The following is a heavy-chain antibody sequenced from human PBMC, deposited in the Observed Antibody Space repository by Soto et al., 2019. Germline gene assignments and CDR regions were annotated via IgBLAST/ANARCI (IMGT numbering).Heavy chain of an antibody. J-gene: IGHJ3*02. CDR2: VYHTGTT. D-gene: IGHD1-26*01. V-gene: IGHV4-4*02. Sequence: PSETLSLTCDVSGDSISSVNWWIWVRQPPGKGLQWIGGVYHTGTTNYNPSLKSRVTISVDKSQNHFSLNVTSVTAADTAAYYCARGGGSSRRHAFDIWGQGTMVTVSS. CDR3: ARGGGSSRRHAFDI. CDR1: GDSISSVNW.